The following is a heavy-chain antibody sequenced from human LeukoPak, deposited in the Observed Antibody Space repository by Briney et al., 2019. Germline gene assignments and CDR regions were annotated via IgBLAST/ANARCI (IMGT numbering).Heavy chain of an antibody. D-gene: IGHD1-26*01. Sequence: ASVKVSCKTSGYTFTDYYIHWVRQAPGQGLEWMGWIVPNSGGTKYAQKFLGRVTMTRDTSISTAYMELSRLRYDDTAVYYCATLGATSFDYWGQGALVTVSS. CDR1: GYTFTDYY. V-gene: IGHV1-2*02. CDR2: IVPNSGGT. CDR3: ATLGATSFDY. J-gene: IGHJ4*02.